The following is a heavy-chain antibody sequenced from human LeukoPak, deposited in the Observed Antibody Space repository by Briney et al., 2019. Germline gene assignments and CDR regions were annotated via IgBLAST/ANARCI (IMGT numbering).Heavy chain of an antibody. CDR1: GFTFSSYG. V-gene: IGHV3-30*03. D-gene: IGHD4-23*01. CDR2: ISYDGSNK. J-gene: IGHJ6*02. Sequence: QAGGSLRLSCAASGFTFSSYGMHWVRQAPGKGLEWVAVISYDGSNKYYADSVKGRFTISRDNSKNTLYLQMNSLRAEDTAVYYCARDDFVGTLLYYYYGMDVWGQGTTVTVSS. CDR3: ARDDFVGTLLYYYYGMDV.